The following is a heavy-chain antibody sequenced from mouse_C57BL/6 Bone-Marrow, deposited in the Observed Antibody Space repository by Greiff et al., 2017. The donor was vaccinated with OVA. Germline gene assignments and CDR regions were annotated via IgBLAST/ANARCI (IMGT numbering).Heavy chain of an antibody. CDR1: GFNIKDDY. V-gene: IGHV14-4*01. CDR2: IDPENGDT. Sequence: EVKLQESGAELVRPGASVKLSCTASGFNIKDDYMHWVKQRPEQGLEWIGWIDPENGDTEYASKFQGKAPITADTSSNTAYLQLSSLTSEDTAVYYCTLSTPWFAYWGQGTLVTVSA. D-gene: IGHD2-1*01. CDR3: TLSTPWFAY. J-gene: IGHJ3*01.